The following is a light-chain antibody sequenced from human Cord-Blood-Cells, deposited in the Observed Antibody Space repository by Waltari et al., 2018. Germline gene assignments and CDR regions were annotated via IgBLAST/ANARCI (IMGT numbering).Light chain of an antibody. CDR1: QGISSA. Sequence: AIQLTQSPSSLSASVGDRVTITCRASQGISSALAWYQQKPGKAPKLLIYDASSLESGVPSRFSGSVSGTDFTLTISSLQPEDFATYYCQQFNNYPTFGQGTKLEIK. V-gene: IGKV1D-13*01. J-gene: IGKJ2*01. CDR3: QQFNNYPT. CDR2: DAS.